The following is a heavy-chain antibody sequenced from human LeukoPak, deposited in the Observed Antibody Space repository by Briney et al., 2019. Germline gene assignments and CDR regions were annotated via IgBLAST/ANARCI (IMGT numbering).Heavy chain of an antibody. CDR2: ISWNSGSI. D-gene: IGHD3-10*02. V-gene: IGHV3-9*01. CDR3: AELGITMIGGV. Sequence: GGSLRPSCAASGFTFDDYAMHWVRQAPGKGLEWVSGISWNSGSIGYADSVKGRFTISRDNAKNSLYLQMNSLRAEDTAVYYCAELGITMIGGVWGKGTTVTISS. CDR1: GFTFDDYA. J-gene: IGHJ6*04.